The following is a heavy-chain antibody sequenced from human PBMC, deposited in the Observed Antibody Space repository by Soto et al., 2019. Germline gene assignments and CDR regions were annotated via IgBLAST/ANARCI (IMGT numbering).Heavy chain of an antibody. CDR1: GYTFTSYY. J-gene: IGHJ6*02. Sequence: ASVKVSCKASGYTFTSYYMHWVRQAPGQGLEWMGIINPSGGSTSYAQKFQGRVTMTRDTSTSTVYMELSSLRSEDTAVYYCARDPEYSSSSLRVPYGMDVWGQGTTVTVSS. CDR2: INPSGGST. D-gene: IGHD6-6*01. CDR3: ARDPEYSSSSLRVPYGMDV. V-gene: IGHV1-46*01.